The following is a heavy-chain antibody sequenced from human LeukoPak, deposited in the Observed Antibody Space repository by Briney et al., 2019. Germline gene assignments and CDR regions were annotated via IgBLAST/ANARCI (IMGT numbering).Heavy chain of an antibody. Sequence: ASVNVSCTASGYTFTSNYIHWVRQAPGQGLEWMGMIYPRDGSTSYAQKFQGRVTVTRDTSTSTVHMELSGLRSEDTAVYYCARDQEGFDYWGQGTLVTVSS. CDR3: ARDQEGFDY. V-gene: IGHV1-46*01. CDR2: IYPRDGST. J-gene: IGHJ4*02. CDR1: GYTFTSNY.